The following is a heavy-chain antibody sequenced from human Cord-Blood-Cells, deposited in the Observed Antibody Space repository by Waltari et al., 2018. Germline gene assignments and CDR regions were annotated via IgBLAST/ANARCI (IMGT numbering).Heavy chain of an antibody. D-gene: IGHD3-10*01. CDR2: INPNSGGT. J-gene: IGHJ5*02. V-gene: IGHV1-2*02. CDR3: ATLTASMVRGVIITGWFDP. CDR1: GYTFTGYD. Sequence: QVQLVQSGAEVKKPGASVKVSCKASGYTFTGYDMTWVGQAPGQGLEWMGWINPNSGGTNYAQKFQGRVTMTRDTSISTAYMELSRLRSDDTAVYYCATLTASMVRGVIITGWFDPWGQGTLVTVSS.